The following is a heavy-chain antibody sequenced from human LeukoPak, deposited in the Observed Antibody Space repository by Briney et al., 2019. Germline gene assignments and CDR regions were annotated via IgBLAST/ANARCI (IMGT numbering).Heavy chain of an antibody. V-gene: IGHV1-2*02. CDR2: INPNSGGT. D-gene: IGHD1-26*01. Sequence: ASVKVSCKASGYTFTGYYMHWVRQAPGQGLEWMGWINPNSGGTNYAQKFQGRVTMTRDTSTSTAYMELSRLRSDDTAVYYCARDLSGSYYSWYFDYWGQGTLVTVSS. CDR1: GYTFTGYY. J-gene: IGHJ4*02. CDR3: ARDLSGSYYSWYFDY.